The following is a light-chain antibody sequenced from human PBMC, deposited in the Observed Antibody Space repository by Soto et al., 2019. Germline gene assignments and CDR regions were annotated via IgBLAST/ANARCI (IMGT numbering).Light chain of an antibody. CDR3: QQYNSYGT. CDR1: QSISDW. J-gene: IGKJ1*01. CDR2: DAS. Sequence: DIQMTQSPSTVSASVIDIVAVTVRASQSISDWLAWFQLKPGKAPKLLIYDASSLESGVPSRFSGSGSGTEFTLTISSLQPDDFATYYCQQYNSYGTFGQGTKVDI. V-gene: IGKV1-5*01.